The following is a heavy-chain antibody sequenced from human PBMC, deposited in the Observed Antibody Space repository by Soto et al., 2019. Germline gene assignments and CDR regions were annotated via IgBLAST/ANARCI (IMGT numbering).Heavy chain of an antibody. Sequence: QVQLVQSGAEVKKPGASVKVSCKASGYTFTSYAMHWVRQAPGQRLEWMGWINAGNGNTKYSQKFQGRVTITRDTSASTAYMELSRLRSEDTAVYYGARELSAGTFDIWGQGTMVPVSS. CDR3: ARELSAGTFDI. CDR1: GYTFTSYA. V-gene: IGHV1-3*01. D-gene: IGHD6-13*01. J-gene: IGHJ3*02. CDR2: INAGNGNT.